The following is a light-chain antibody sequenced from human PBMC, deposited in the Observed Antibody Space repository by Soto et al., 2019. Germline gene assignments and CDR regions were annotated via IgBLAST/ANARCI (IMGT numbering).Light chain of an antibody. CDR2: RNN. CDR1: SSYIGSNY. J-gene: IGLJ2*01. Sequence: QTVVTQPPSASGTPGQRVNISCSGSSSYIGSNYVYWYRQFPGTAPKLLIQRNNQRPSGVPARFSGSKSGTSASLAISGLRSEDEADYYCGGWDDSLSGPVFGGGTKLTVL. V-gene: IGLV1-47*01. CDR3: GGWDDSLSGPV.